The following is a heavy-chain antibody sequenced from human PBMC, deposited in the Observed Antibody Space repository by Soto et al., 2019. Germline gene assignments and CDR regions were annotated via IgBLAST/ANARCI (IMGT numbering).Heavy chain of an antibody. CDR1: GGSITSSNW. CDR2: IYHSGST. CDR3: ARVAVAGTRVDY. D-gene: IGHD6-19*01. V-gene: IGHV4-4*02. Sequence: SETLSLTCAVSGGSITSSNWWSWIRQPPGKGLEWIGEIYHSGSTNYNPSLKSRVTISVDKSKNQFSLKLSSVTAADTAVYYCARVAVAGTRVDYWGQGTLVTVSS. J-gene: IGHJ4*02.